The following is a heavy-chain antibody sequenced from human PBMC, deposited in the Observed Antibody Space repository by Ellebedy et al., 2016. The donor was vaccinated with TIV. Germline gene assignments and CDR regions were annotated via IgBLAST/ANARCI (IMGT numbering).Heavy chain of an antibody. D-gene: IGHD2-2*01. Sequence: AASVKVSCKASGYTLTRFYINWVRQAPGQGLEWMGLFNPSSDKTHFAERFEGRLTMTTDTSTSTVYMELNRLTSEDTAVYYCARKTKNFMVVGVLDDAFDIWGQGTMVTVSS. CDR3: ARKTKNFMVVGVLDDAFDI. CDR2: FNPSSDKT. V-gene: IGHV1-46*01. CDR1: GYTLTRFY. J-gene: IGHJ3*02.